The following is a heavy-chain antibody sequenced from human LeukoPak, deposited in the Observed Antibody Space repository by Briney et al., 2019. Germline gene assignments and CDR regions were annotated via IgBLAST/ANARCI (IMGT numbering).Heavy chain of an antibody. D-gene: IGHD4-23*01. V-gene: IGHV4-59*01. CDR2: IFYTGST. CDR1: GGSISSYY. J-gene: IGHJ3*02. CDR3: ATLTGGDDAFDI. Sequence: SETLSLTCTVSGGSISSYYWSWIRQPPGKGLEWIGYIFYTGSTNYNPSLKSRVTISVLTSKNRFSLKLSSVTAADTAVYYCATLTGGDDAFDIWGQGTMVTVPS.